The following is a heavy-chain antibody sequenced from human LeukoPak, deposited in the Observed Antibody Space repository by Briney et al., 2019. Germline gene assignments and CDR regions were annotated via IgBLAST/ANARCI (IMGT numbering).Heavy chain of an antibody. Sequence: GGSLRLSCAASGFTFSSYWMNWARQAPGNGLEWVASINHNGNVNYYVDSVKGRFTISRDNAKNSLYLQMSNLRAEDTAVYFCARGGGLNVWGQGTTVTVSS. J-gene: IGHJ6*02. V-gene: IGHV3-7*04. CDR2: INHNGNVN. CDR3: ARGGGLNV. CDR1: GFTFSSYW.